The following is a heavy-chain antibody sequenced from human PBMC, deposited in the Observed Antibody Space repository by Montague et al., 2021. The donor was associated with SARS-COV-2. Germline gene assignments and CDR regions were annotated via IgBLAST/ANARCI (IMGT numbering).Heavy chain of an antibody. CDR1: GGSFSTYS. J-gene: IGHJ6*03. CDR3: ARLGDGVVPSPILGAGPYYSYYYMDV. Sequence: SETLSLTCAVHGGSFSTYSWNWIRQPPGKGLEWIGEIHHGGSTNYNPSLKSRVTISADTSKNQFPLKLTPVAAADTAVYYCARLGDGVVPSPILGAGPYYSYYYMDVWGKGTTVTVSS. V-gene: IGHV4-34*01. CDR2: IHHGGST. D-gene: IGHD2-2*02.